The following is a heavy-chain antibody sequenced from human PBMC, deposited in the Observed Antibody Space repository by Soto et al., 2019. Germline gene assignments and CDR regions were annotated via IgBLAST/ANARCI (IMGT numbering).Heavy chain of an antibody. D-gene: IGHD5-18*01. CDR2: IYYSGST. CDR3: ASSGYSYGPNPLLY. V-gene: IGHV4-31*03. CDR1: GGSISSGGYY. J-gene: IGHJ4*02. Sequence: QVQLQESGPGLVKPSQTLSLTCTVSGGSISSGGYYWSWIRQHPGKGLEWIGYIYYSGSTYYNPSLKSRVPISVDTSKNQFSLKLSSVTAAATAVYYCASSGYSYGPNPLLYWGQGTLVTVSS.